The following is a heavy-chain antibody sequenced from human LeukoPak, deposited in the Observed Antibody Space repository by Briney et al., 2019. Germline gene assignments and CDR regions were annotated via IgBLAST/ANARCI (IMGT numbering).Heavy chain of an antibody. V-gene: IGHV4-59*01. D-gene: IGHD5-12*01. J-gene: IGHJ3*02. CDR2: IYYSGST. CDR3: ARDRGYPLGAFDI. Sequence: SETLPLTCTVSGGSISSYYWSWIRQPPGKGLEWIGYIYYSGSTNYNPSLKSRVTISVDTSKNQFSLKLSSVTAADTAVYYCARDRGYPLGAFDIWGQGTMVTVSS. CDR1: GGSISSYY.